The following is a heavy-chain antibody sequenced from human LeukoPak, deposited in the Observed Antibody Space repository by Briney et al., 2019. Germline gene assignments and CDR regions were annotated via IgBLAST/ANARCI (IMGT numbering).Heavy chain of an antibody. V-gene: IGHV4-61*02. J-gene: IGHJ1*01. D-gene: IGHD3-10*01. Sequence: PSETLSLTCTVSGGSISSGSYYWSWIRQPAGKGLEWIGRIYTSGSTNYNPSLKSRVTISVDTSKNQFSLKLSSVTAADTAVYYCARGSMVRGVNEYFQHWGQGTLVTVSS. CDR3: ARGSMVRGVNEYFQH. CDR1: GGSISSGSYY. CDR2: IYTSGST.